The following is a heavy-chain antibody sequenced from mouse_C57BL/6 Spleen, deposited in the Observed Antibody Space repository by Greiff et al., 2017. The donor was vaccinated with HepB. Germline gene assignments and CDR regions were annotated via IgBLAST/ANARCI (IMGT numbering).Heavy chain of an antibody. V-gene: IGHV1-50*01. D-gene: IGHD2-12*01. Sequence: VQLQQPGAELVKPGASVKLSCKASGYTFTSYWMQWVKQRPGQGLEWIGEIDPSDSYTNYNQKFKGKATLTVDTSSSTAYMQLSSLTSEDSAVYYCARELPFAYWGQGTLVTVSA. CDR2: IDPSDSYT. CDR1: GYTFTSYW. CDR3: ARELPFAY. J-gene: IGHJ3*01.